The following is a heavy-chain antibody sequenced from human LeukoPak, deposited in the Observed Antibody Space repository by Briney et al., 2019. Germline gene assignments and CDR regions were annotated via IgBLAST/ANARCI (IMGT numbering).Heavy chain of an antibody. CDR2: ISAYNGNT. CDR3: ARHYYDILTGYRHFDY. Sequence: ASVKASCKASGYTFTSYGISWVRQAPGQGLEWMGWISAYNGNTNYAQKLQGRVTMTTDTSTSTAYMELRSLRSDDTAVYYCARHYYDILTGYRHFDYWGQGTLVTVSS. V-gene: IGHV1-18*04. D-gene: IGHD3-9*01. J-gene: IGHJ4*02. CDR1: GYTFTSYG.